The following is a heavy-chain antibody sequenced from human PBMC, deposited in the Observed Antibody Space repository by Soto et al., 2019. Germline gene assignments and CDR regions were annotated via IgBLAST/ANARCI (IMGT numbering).Heavy chain of an antibody. CDR3: ARRGFGPRHGLVDV. Sequence: QVQLQESGPWLVKPSETLSLTCTVSGGSITTYYCSWFRQPPGKGLEWIGYINYDGYSAYNLSLKRRATQSTDASKTQFPLMLESVTATDTAVYFCARRGFGPRHGLVDVWGPGTTVIVSS. D-gene: IGHD3-10*01. V-gene: IGHV4-59*08. J-gene: IGHJ6*02. CDR1: GGSITTYY. CDR2: INYDGYS.